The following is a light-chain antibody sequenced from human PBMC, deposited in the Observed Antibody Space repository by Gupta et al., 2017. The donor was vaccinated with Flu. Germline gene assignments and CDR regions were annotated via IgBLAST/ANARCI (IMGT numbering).Light chain of an antibody. CDR2: RNN. CDR3: ATWDDSLSGWV. V-gene: IGLV1-47*01. Sequence: SLLPPPPSASGTPGQRVTISCSGSSPNIGNNFVFWYRQLPGTTPKLLIYRNNERPSGVPDRFSGSKSGTSASLGITGLRSEDDADYYCATWDDSLSGWVFGGGTKLTVL. J-gene: IGLJ3*02. CDR1: SPNIGNNF.